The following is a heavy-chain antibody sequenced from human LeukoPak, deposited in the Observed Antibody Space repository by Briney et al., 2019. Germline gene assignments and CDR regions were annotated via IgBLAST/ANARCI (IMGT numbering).Heavy chain of an antibody. Sequence: GGSLRLSCAASGFSFSSYWMHWVRQAPGKGLVWVARIQYDGSTTNYADSVKGRFTISRDNAKKTLHVQMNSLRAEDTAVYYCARALVAGVTLNALDIWGQGTMVTVSS. D-gene: IGHD2-15*01. J-gene: IGHJ3*02. CDR3: ARALVAGVTLNALDI. V-gene: IGHV3-74*01. CDR2: IQYDGSTT. CDR1: GFSFSSYW.